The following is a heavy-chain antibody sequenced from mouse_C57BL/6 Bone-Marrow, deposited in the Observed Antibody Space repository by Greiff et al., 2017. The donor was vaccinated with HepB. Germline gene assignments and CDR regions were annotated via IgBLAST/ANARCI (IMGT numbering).Heavy chain of an antibody. CDR2: IYPGSGNT. V-gene: IGHV1-76*01. CDR3: ARGGRGYFDY. Sequence: QVQLKESGAELVRPGASVKLSCKASGYTFTDYYINWVKQRPGQGLEWIARIYPGSGNTYYNEKFKGKATLTAEKSSSTAYMQLSSLTSEDSAVYFCARGGRGYFDYWGQGTTLTVSS. CDR1: GYTFTDYY. D-gene: IGHD1-1*02. J-gene: IGHJ2*01.